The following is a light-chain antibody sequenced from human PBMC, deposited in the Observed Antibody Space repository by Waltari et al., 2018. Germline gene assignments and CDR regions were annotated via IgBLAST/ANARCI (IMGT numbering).Light chain of an antibody. J-gene: IGKJ1*01. V-gene: IGKV3-20*01. CDR1: PCVCTY. CDR3: QKYVSLPAT. Sequence: VLTQSPGPLSLSPGERATLPCRARPCVCTYFAWYQQKPGHAPRLLIYDTSTRATGIQERFSGSWSGTDFSLTSSRLEPEDFADYYCQKYVSLPATFGQGTKVEIK. CDR2: DTS.